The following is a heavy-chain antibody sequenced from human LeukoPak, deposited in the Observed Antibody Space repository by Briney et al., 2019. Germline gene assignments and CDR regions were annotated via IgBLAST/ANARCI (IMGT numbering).Heavy chain of an antibody. CDR1: GYTFTGYY. D-gene: IGHD2-2*01. V-gene: IGHV1-2*02. CDR2: INPNSGGT. Sequence: ATVKVSCKASGYTFTGYYMHWVRQAPGQGLEWMGWINPNSGGTNYAQKFQGRVTMTRDTSISTAYMELRRLRSDDTAVYYCARSMRYCSSTSCFDGMDVWGQGTTVTVSS. CDR3: ARSMRYCSSTSCFDGMDV. J-gene: IGHJ6*02.